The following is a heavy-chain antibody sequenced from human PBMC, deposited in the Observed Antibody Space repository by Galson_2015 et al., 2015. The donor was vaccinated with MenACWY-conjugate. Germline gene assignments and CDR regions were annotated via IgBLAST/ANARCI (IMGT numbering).Heavy chain of an antibody. CDR3: AKGGYSYGSSFDY. CDR2: ISAGGSTA. V-gene: IGHV3-23*01. Sequence: LRLSCAASGFTFSSYAMSWVRQAPGKGLEWVSGISAGGSTAFYADSVKGRFTISRDNSKNTLYLQMGSLRAEDMAIYYCAKGGYSYGSSFDYWGQGTLVTVSS. D-gene: IGHD5-18*01. J-gene: IGHJ4*02. CDR1: GFTFSSYA.